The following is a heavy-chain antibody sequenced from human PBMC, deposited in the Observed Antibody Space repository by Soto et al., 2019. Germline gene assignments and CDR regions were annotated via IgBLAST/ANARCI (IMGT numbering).Heavy chain of an antibody. V-gene: IGHV3-74*01. CDR2: INSDGSST. CDR3: ASGLVTGYCSGGSCYRPGEYYYYYYGMDV. Sequence: EVQLVESGGGLVQPGGSLRLSCAASGFTFSSYWMHWVRQAPGKGLVWVSRINSDGSSTSYADSVKGRFTISRDNAKNTLYLQMNTLRAEDTAVYYCASGLVTGYCSGGSCYRPGEYYYYYYGMDVWGQGTTVTVSS. CDR1: GFTFSSYW. J-gene: IGHJ6*02. D-gene: IGHD2-15*01.